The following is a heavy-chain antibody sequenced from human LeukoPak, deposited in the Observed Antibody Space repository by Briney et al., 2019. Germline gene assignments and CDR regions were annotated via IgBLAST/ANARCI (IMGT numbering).Heavy chain of an antibody. CDR3: ARDLSDKRIPHTLWFGELFPDRYYYYYMDV. Sequence: SGTLSLTCAVSGGSISSSNWWSWVRQPPGKGLEWIGEIYHSGSTNYNPSLKSRVTISVDTSKNQFSLKLSSVTAADTAVYYCARDLSDKRIPHTLWFGELFPDRYYYYYMDVWGKGTTVTVSS. V-gene: IGHV4-4*02. J-gene: IGHJ6*03. CDR1: GGSISSSNW. CDR2: IYHSGST. D-gene: IGHD3-10*01.